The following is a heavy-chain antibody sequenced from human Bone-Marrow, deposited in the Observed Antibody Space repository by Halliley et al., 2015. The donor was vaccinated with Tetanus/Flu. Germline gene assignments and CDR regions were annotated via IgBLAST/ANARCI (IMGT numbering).Heavy chain of an antibody. CDR3: AKDKGDGYTYGPDYYYGMDV. Sequence: SLRLSCAASGFTFSNHAMSWVRQAPGKGLEWVSLITGSGGFKHFADSVKSRFTIPRDNSKNTVLLQMDNLRVEDTAVYYCAKDKGDGYTYGPDYYYGMDVWGQGTTVIVSS. J-gene: IGHJ6*02. CDR2: ITGSGGFK. CDR1: GFTFSNHA. D-gene: IGHD5-18*01. V-gene: IGHV3-23*01.